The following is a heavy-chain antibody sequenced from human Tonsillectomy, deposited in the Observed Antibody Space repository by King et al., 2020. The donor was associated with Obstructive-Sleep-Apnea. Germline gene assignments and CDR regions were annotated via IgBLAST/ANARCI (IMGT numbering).Heavy chain of an antibody. Sequence: QLVQSGAEVKKPGASVKVSCKASGYTFTSYDINWVRQATGQGLEWMGWMNPNSGNTGCAQKFQGRVTMTRNTSISTAYMELSNLRSEDTAVYYCARALGTYYDSSGYLLVDWGQGTLVTVSS. CDR1: GYTFTSYD. V-gene: IGHV1-8*01. J-gene: IGHJ4*02. CDR2: MNPNSGNT. CDR3: ARALGTYYDSSGYLLVD. D-gene: IGHD3-22*01.